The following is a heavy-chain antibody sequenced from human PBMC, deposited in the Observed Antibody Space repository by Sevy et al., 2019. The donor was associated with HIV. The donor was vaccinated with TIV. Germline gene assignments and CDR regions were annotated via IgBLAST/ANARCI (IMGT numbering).Heavy chain of an antibody. CDR1: GFTFSSYA. CDR2: ISYDGSNK. D-gene: IGHD6-19*01. V-gene: IGHV3-30*04. Sequence: GGSLRLSCAASGFTFSSYAMHWVRQAPGKGLEWVAVISYDGSNKYYADSVKGRFTISRDNSKNTLYLQMNSLRAEDTAVYDCARGSEQIAVAAHYFDYWGQGTLVTVSS. J-gene: IGHJ4*02. CDR3: ARGSEQIAVAAHYFDY.